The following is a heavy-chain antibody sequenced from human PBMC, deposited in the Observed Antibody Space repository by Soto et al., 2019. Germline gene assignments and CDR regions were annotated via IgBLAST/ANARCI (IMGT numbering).Heavy chain of an antibody. CDR1: GDSVSNIYYY. CDR2: VYYSGST. Sequence: SETLSLTCSVSGDSVSNIYYYWGWIRQPPGKGLEWIGSVYYSGSTYYNPSLKSRVTISVDTSKNQFSLKLSSVTAADTAVYYCARPYSSGWYYWGQGTLVTVSS. V-gene: IGHV4-39*01. J-gene: IGHJ4*02. D-gene: IGHD6-19*01. CDR3: ARPYSSGWYY.